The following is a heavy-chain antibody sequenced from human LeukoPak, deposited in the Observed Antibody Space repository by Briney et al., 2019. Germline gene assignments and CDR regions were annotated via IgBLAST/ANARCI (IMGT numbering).Heavy chain of an antibody. CDR1: GFTFLTYA. J-gene: IGHJ2*01. CDR2: ISSTGDNT. V-gene: IGHV3-23*01. D-gene: IGHD3-10*01. CDR3: AKDYFSGNGMYYFDF. Sequence: GGSLRLSCAASGFTFLTYAMTWVRQAPGKGLEWVSSISSTGDNTYYADSVRGRFTISRDNAKNTLYLQLNSLRAEDTATYYCAKDYFSGNGMYYFDFWGRGALVTVSS.